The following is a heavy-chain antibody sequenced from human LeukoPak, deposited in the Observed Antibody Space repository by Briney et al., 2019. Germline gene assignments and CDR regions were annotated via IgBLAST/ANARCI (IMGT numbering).Heavy chain of an antibody. CDR2: IYSDNT. Sequence: GGSLRLSCTVSGFTVSSNSMSWVRQAPGKGLEWVSFIYSDNTHYSDSVKGRFTISRDNSKNTLYLQMDSLRAEDTAVYYCARRAGAYSHPYDYWGQGTLVTVSS. CDR1: GFTVSSNS. D-gene: IGHD4/OR15-4a*01. J-gene: IGHJ4*02. CDR3: ARRAGAYSHPYDY. V-gene: IGHV3-53*01.